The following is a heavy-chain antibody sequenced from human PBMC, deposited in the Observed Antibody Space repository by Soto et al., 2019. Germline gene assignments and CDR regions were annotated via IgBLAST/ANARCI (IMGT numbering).Heavy chain of an antibody. CDR2: ISYDGITK. CDR1: GFTFSDYA. D-gene: IGHD3-16*01. V-gene: IGHV3-30-3*01. CDR3: ARARTPNVSFPPAY. Sequence: GGSLRLSCAASGFTFSDYAMHWVRQAPGKGLEWLAVISYDGITKYYADSVRGRFSSSRDNSKHTLDLQMNSLRPGDTAVYFCARARTPNVSFPPAYWGQGTLVTVT. J-gene: IGHJ4*02.